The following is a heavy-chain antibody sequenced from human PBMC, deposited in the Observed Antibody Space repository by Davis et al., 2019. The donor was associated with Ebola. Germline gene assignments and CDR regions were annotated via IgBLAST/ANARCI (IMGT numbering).Heavy chain of an antibody. CDR3: ARDNWNYVGFDY. D-gene: IGHD1-7*01. V-gene: IGHV3-7*01. CDR2: IKQDGSEK. CDR1: GFTFSRYW. J-gene: IGHJ4*02. Sequence: GGSLRLSCAASGFTFSRYWTSWVRQAPGKGLEWVANIKQDGSEKYYVDSVKGRFTISRDNAKNSLYLQMDSLRAEDSAVYYCARDNWNYVGFDYWGQGTLVTVSS.